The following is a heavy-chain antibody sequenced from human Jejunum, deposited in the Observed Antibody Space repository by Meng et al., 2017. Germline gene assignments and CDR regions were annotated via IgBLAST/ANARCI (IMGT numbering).Heavy chain of an antibody. V-gene: IGHV4-34*02. CDR1: GGSISGYF. D-gene: IGHD1-26*01. J-gene: IGHJ4*02. CDR3: ARHEVDFDN. Sequence: QGQLQQWGAGLLKPSETLSLTCAVYGGSISGYFWSWIRQAPGEGLEWVGEFTRGGTTNYNPSLKSRVTISADTSKNQFSLTLSSVSAADTAVYYCARHEVDFDNWGQGTLVTVSS. CDR2: FTRGGTT.